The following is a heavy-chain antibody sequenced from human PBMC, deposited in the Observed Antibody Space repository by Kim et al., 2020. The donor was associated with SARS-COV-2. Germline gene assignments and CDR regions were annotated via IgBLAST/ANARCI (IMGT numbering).Heavy chain of an antibody. CDR3: ARLKGAAYGMDV. J-gene: IGHJ6*02. Sequence: RYADSVQGRFTNSRDNAKNTLSLQMNILRVEDTAVYYCARLKGAAYGMDVWGQGTTVTVSS. V-gene: IGHV3-74*01.